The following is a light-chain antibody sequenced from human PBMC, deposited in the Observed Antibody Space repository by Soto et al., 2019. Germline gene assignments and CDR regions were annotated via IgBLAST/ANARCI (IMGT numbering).Light chain of an antibody. Sequence: EMELTQSPGTLSLSPGGRGTVSCRASQSVSNNYLAWYQQKPGQAPRLLIYGASNRATGIXDRFSGSGTGTDFTLTIRSLEPEDFAVYYCXQYGSSGTXGQGTKVDI. CDR3: XQYGSSGT. CDR1: QSVSNNY. CDR2: GAS. J-gene: IGKJ1*01. V-gene: IGKV3-20*01.